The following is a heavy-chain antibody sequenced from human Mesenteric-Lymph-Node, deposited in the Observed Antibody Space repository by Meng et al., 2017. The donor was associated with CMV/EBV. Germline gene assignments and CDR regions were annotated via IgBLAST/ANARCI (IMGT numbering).Heavy chain of an antibody. CDR1: GGSFSGYY. D-gene: IGHD4-23*01. J-gene: IGHJ4*02. CDR2: INHSGST. Sequence: QVQLQQWGGGLLKPSETPSRTCAVYGGSFSGYYWSWIRQPPGKGLEWIGEINHSGSTNYNPSLKSRVTISVDTSKNQFSLKLSSVTAADTAVYYCARHQRWLKSEGGFNYWGQGTLVTVSS. V-gene: IGHV4-34*01. CDR3: ARHQRWLKSEGGFNY.